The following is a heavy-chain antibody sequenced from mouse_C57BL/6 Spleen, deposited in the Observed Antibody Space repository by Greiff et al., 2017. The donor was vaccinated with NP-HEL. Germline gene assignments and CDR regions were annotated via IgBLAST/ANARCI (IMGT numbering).Heavy chain of an antibody. CDR1: GYAFSSSW. D-gene: IGHD1-1*01. J-gene: IGHJ3*01. V-gene: IGHV1-82*01. CDR2: IYPGDGDT. Sequence: QVQLQQSGPELVKPGASVKISCKASGYAFSSSWMNWVKQRPGKGLEWIGRIYPGDGDTNYNGKFKGKATLTADKSSSTAYMQLSSLTSEDSAVYFCARSLTTVVVRFAYWGQGTLVTVSA. CDR3: ARSLTTVVVRFAY.